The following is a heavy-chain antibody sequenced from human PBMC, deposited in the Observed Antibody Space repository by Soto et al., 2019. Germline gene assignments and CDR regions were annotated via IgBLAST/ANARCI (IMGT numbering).Heavy chain of an antibody. V-gene: IGHV3-21*01. CDR3: ARENYDFWSGYYHGYFDY. D-gene: IGHD3-3*01. CDR1: GFTFSSYS. Sequence: EVQLVESGGGLVKPGGSLRLSCAASGFTFSSYSMNWVRQAPGKGLEWVSSISSSSSYIYYADSVKGRFTISRDNAKNSRYLQMNSLRAEDTAVYYCARENYDFWSGYYHGYFDYWGQGTLVTVSS. J-gene: IGHJ4*02. CDR2: ISSSSSYI.